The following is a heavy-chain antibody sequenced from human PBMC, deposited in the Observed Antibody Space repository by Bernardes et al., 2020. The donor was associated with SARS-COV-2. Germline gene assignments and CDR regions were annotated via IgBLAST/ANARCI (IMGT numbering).Heavy chain of an antibody. V-gene: IGHV3-53*01. CDR1: DFIVANKY. Sequence: GGSLRLSCAASDFIVANKYMYWVRQAPGRGLEWVSVVYSGGTTYYADSVKGRFTISRDNSRNVLSLQMSSLRVDDTAVYYCARGLSEGWYFDLWGRGTRVTVSS. J-gene: IGHJ2*01. CDR2: VYSGGTT. CDR3: ARGLSEGWYFDL.